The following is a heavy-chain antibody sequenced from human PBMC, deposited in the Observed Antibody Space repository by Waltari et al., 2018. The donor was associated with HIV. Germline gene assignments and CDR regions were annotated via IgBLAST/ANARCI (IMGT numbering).Heavy chain of an antibody. CDR3: ARHYAWFDILTGSPPTYYFDS. D-gene: IGHD3-9*01. Sequence: KLQQSGPRLVKPSATLSLTCSVSGDSIHSRTYYWGWLRQPPGKGLEYLGSIYYSGSSYYNPSLNSRLTLSADTSKNQFSLRLISVTATDTGVYYCARHYAWFDILTGSPPTYYFDSWGPGTLVTVSS. J-gene: IGHJ4*02. V-gene: IGHV4-39*01. CDR2: IYYSGSS. CDR1: GDSIHSRTYY.